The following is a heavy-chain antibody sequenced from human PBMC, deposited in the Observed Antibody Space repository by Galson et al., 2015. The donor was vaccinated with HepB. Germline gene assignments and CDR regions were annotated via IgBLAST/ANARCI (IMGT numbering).Heavy chain of an antibody. D-gene: IGHD5-24*01. CDR2: ITYDGRYD. J-gene: IGHJ4*02. V-gene: IGHV3-30*18. CDR1: GFSFSAYG. Sequence: SLRLSCAASGFSFSAYGMHWVRQAPGKGLEWVAIITYDGRYDYYADSVEGRVTISRDSSKNTLYLQMHSLRTEDTAVYYCVKDTKEAPEGYNQGAFDYWGQGTLVTVSS. CDR3: VKDTKEAPEGYNQGAFDY.